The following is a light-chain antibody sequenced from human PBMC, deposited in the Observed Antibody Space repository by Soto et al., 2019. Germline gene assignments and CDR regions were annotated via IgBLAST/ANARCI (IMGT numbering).Light chain of an antibody. J-gene: IGKJ1*01. CDR3: QQYNSYPWT. CDR2: KAS. CDR1: QSISSW. V-gene: IGKV1-5*03. Sequence: DIQMTQYPSTLSASVGDRVTITCRASQSISSWLAWYQQKPGKAPKLLIYKASSLESGVPSRFSGSGSGTEFTLTISSLQPDDFATYYCQQYNSYPWTFGQGTKEEIK.